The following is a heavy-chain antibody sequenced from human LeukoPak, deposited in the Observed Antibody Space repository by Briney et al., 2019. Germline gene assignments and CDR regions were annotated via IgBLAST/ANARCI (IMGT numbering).Heavy chain of an antibody. D-gene: IGHD5-18*01. CDR2: ISSNGGST. Sequence: GGSLRLSCAASGFTFSSYAMHWVRQAPGKGLEYVSAISSNGGSTYYANSVKGRFTISRDNSKNTLYLQMGSLRAEDMAVYYCARDGPGIQLWPYFDYWGQGPLVTVSS. V-gene: IGHV3-64*01. CDR1: GFTFSSYA. J-gene: IGHJ4*02. CDR3: ARDGPGIQLWPYFDY.